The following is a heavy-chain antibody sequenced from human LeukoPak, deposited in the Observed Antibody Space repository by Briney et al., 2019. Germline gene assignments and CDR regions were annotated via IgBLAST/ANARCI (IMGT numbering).Heavy chain of an antibody. Sequence: GASVKVSCKASGYTFTGYYMHWVRQAPGQGLEWMGWINPNSGGTNYAQKFQGRVTMTRDTSISTAYMELSRLRSDDTAVYYCARESLDSSGLDFDYWGQGTLVTVSS. J-gene: IGHJ4*02. D-gene: IGHD3-22*01. CDR1: GYTFTGYY. CDR2: INPNSGGT. V-gene: IGHV1-2*02. CDR3: ARESLDSSGLDFDY.